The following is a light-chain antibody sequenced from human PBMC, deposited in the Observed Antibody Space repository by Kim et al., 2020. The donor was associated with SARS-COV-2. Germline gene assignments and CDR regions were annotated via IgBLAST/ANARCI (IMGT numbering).Light chain of an antibody. CDR2: GAS. CDR1: ESISKN. V-gene: IGKV3-15*01. Sequence: SPGEGGTLSCLASESISKNLAWYQQIPGQGPRLLIYGASTRAAGIPARFSGSGSGTGFTLTISSLQSEDFAIFYCQQYNHWPLTFGGGTKVDIK. J-gene: IGKJ4*01. CDR3: QQYNHWPLT.